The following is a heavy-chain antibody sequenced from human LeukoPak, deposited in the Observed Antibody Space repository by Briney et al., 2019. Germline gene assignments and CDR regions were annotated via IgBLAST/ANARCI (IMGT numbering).Heavy chain of an antibody. CDR1: GFTLSSYW. CDR3: ARRASYGYYSVY. J-gene: IGHJ4*02. V-gene: IGHV3-74*01. D-gene: IGHD5-18*01. Sequence: GGSLRLSCAATGFTLSSYWMHWVRQAPGKGLVWVSRINSDGTSTSYADSVEGRFTISRDNAKNTLYLQMKSLRAEDSAVYHCARRASYGYYSVYWGQGTLVTVSS. CDR2: INSDGTST.